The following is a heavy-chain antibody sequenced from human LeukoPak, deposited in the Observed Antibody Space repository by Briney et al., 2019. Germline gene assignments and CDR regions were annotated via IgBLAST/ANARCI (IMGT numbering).Heavy chain of an antibody. CDR3: ARSRFYFDY. V-gene: IGHV4-59*01. CDR1: GGSISSYY. J-gene: IGHJ4*02. Sequence: SETLSLTCTVSGGSISSYYWSWIRQPPGKGLEWIGYIYYSGSTNYNPSLKGRVTISVDTSKNQFSLKLSSVTAADTAVYYCARSRFYFDYWGQGTLVTVSS. CDR2: IYYSGST.